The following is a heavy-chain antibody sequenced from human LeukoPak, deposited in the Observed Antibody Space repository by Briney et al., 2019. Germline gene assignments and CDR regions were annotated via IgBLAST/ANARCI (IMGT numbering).Heavy chain of an antibody. CDR2: IWYDGSNK. Sequence: GTSLRLSCAASGFTFRSHGMHWVRQAPGKGLEWVAFIWYDGSNKYYTDSVKGRFTISRDNSKNTLYLQMNSLRAEDTAVYYCAGDRATSYFDYWGQGALVTVSS. J-gene: IGHJ4*02. D-gene: IGHD1-26*01. CDR3: AGDRATSYFDY. CDR1: GFTFRSHG. V-gene: IGHV3-33*01.